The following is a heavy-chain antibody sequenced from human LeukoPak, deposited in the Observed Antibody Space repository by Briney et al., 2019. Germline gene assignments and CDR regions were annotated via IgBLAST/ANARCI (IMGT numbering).Heavy chain of an antibody. CDR2: ISRSSTTI. J-gene: IGHJ4*02. V-gene: IGHV3-48*01. CDR3: ARGRYDSSGSYSLFDY. D-gene: IGHD3-22*01. Sequence: GGSLRLSCAASGFTFSSYSMNWVRQAPGKGLEWVSYISRSSTTIYYADSVKGRFTISRDNAKNSLYLQMNSLGAEDTAVYYCARGRYDSSGSYSLFDYWGQGTLVTVSS. CDR1: GFTFSSYS.